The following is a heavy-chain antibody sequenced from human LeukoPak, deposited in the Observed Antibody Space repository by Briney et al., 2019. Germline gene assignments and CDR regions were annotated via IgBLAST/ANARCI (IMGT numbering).Heavy chain of an antibody. D-gene: IGHD6-13*01. CDR3: AGADRAAAGTFDY. CDR1: GGTFSSYA. CDR2: IIPILGIA. J-gene: IGHJ4*02. Sequence: SVKVSCKASGGTFSSYAISWVRQAPGQGLEWMGRIIPILGIANYAQKFQGRVTITADKSTSTAYMELSSLRSEDTAVYYCAGADRAAAGTFDYWGQGTLVTVSS. V-gene: IGHV1-69*04.